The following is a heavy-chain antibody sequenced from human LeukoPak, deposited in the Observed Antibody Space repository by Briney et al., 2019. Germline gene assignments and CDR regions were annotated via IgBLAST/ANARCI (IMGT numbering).Heavy chain of an antibody. D-gene: IGHD5-24*01. J-gene: IGHJ4*02. CDR3: ARGGAAWGWLQLEGWDY. CDR1: GYTFTSYY. CDR2: INPNSGGT. Sequence: GASVKVSCKASGYTFTSYYMHWVRQAPGQGLEWMGWINPNSGGTNYAQKFQGRVTMTRDTSISTAYMELSRLRSDDTAVYYCARGGAAWGWLQLEGWDYWGQGTLVTVSS. V-gene: IGHV1-2*02.